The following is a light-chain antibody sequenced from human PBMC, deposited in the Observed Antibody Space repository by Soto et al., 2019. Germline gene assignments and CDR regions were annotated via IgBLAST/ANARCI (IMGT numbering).Light chain of an antibody. J-gene: IGLJ3*02. CDR3: TSYKSSSTGV. CDR2: DVS. V-gene: IGLV2-14*01. CDR1: SSDVGGYNY. Sequence: QSALTQPASVSGSPGQSITISCTGTSSDVGGYNYVSWYQQHPGKAPKLIIYDVSDRPSGVSNRFSGSKSGNTASLTISGLQADDEADYSCTSYKSSSTGVFGGGTKPPVL.